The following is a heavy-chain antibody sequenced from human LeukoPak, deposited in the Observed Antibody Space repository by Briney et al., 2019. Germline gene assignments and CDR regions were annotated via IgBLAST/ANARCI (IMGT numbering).Heavy chain of an antibody. D-gene: IGHD3-10*01. CDR2: ISGSGGST. Sequence: GGSLRLSCAASGFTFSSYAMSWVRQAPGKGLEWVSAISGSGGSTYYADSVKGRFTISRDNSKNTLYLQMNSLRAEDTAVYYCAKGVVRITMVRGVRNFDYWGQGTLVTVSS. CDR3: AKGVVRITMVRGVRNFDY. J-gene: IGHJ4*02. V-gene: IGHV3-23*01. CDR1: GFTFSSYA.